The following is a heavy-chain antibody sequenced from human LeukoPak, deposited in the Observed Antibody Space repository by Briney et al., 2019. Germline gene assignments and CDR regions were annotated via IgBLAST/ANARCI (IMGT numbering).Heavy chain of an antibody. J-gene: IGHJ4*02. V-gene: IGHV3-7*01. D-gene: IGHD4-23*01. Sequence: GGSLRLSCAASGFTFSSYWMSWVRQAPGKGLEWVANIKQDGSEKYYVDSVKGQFTISRDNAKNSLYLQMNSLRAEDTAVYYCARYPRYGGELYFDYWGQGTLVTVSS. CDR1: GFTFSSYW. CDR3: ARYPRYGGELYFDY. CDR2: IKQDGSEK.